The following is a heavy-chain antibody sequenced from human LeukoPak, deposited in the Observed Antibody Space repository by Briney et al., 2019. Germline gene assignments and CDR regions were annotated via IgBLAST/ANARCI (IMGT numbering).Heavy chain of an antibody. CDR2: ISSRSNYI. CDR1: GLTFSGYS. V-gene: IGHV3-21*01. CDR3: ARDGYYTSGRNPYFDY. D-gene: IGHD3-10*01. J-gene: IGHJ4*02. Sequence: PGGSLRLSCAASGLTFSGYSMNWVRQAPGKGLEWVSFISSRSNYIYYADSVKGRFTISRDNAKNSLYLQMNSLRAEDTGVYYCARDGYYTSGRNPYFDYWGQGTLVTVSS.